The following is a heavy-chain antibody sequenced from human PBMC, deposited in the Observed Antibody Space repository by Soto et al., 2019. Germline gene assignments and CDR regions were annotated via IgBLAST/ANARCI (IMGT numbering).Heavy chain of an antibody. J-gene: IGHJ4*02. V-gene: IGHV3-21*01. CDR3: VRVPETYYDYVWGSYRLAPTHFDY. CDR2: ISSSSSYI. CDR1: GFTFSIYS. D-gene: IGHD3-16*02. Sequence: VGSRILSCSSSGFTFSIYSMDWVRQAPGTGLDWVSSISSSSSYIYYADSVKGRFTISRDNAKNSLYLQMNSLRAEDTAVYYCVRVPETYYDYVWGSYRLAPTHFDYWGQGT.